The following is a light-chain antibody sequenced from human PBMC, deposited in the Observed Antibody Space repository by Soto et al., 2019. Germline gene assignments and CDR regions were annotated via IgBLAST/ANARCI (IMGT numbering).Light chain of an antibody. V-gene: IGKV1-27*01. CDR1: QAISNY. Sequence: DIQMTQSPSSLSASVGDRVTITCRASQAISNYLAWYQQKPGKVPTLLISAASTLQYGVPSRFIDSGSGTDFTLTISSLQPEDVETYYCQKFNAVPTFGGGTKVEI. CDR2: AAS. J-gene: IGKJ4*01. CDR3: QKFNAVPT.